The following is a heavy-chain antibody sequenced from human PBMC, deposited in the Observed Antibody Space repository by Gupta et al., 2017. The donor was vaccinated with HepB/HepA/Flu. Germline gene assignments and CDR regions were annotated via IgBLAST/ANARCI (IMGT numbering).Heavy chain of an antibody. J-gene: IGHJ4*02. CDR3: ARVGSIAVAGSSFDY. CDR1: GGSISSGDYY. D-gene: IGHD6-19*01. CDR2: IYYSGST. V-gene: IGHV4-30-4*01. Sequence: QVQLQESGPGLVKPSQTLSLTCTVSGGSISSGDYYWSWIRQPPGKGLEWIGYIYYSGSTYYNPSLKSRVTISVDTSKNQFSLKLSSVTAADTAVYYCARVGSIAVAGSSFDYWGQGTLVTVSS.